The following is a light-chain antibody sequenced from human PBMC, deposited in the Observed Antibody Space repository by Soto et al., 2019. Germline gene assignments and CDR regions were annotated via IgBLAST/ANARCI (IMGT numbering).Light chain of an antibody. CDR2: DAS. J-gene: IGKJ4*01. CDR1: QGFTAS. Sequence: EMVLKQPPATLSSPPGERATLSAGAVQGFTASLAWSQQKTGQAPRLLIYDASNRATGIPARFSGIGSGIDFTLTIISLEPKYFAVYYCQQRSNLPSTFGGGTKVEIK. V-gene: IGKV3-11*01. CDR3: QQRSNLPST.